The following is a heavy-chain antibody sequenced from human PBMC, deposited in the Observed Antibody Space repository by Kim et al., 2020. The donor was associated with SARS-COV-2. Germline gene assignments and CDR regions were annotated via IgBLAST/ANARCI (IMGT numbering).Heavy chain of an antibody. V-gene: IGHV3-30*18. D-gene: IGHD3-3*01. CDR3: AKDLIRQFGVVISSWFDP. J-gene: IGHJ5*02. Sequence: GGSLRLSCAASGFTFSSYGMHWVRQAPGKGLEWVAVISYDGSNKYYADSVKGRFTISRDNSKNTLYLQMNSLRAEDTAVYYCAKDLIRQFGVVISSWFDPWGQGTLVTVSS. CDR2: ISYDGSNK. CDR1: GFTFSSYG.